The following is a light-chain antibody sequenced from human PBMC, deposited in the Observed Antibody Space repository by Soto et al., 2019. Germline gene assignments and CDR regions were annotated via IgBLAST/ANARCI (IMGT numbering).Light chain of an antibody. CDR1: SSNIGAGYD. J-gene: IGLJ3*02. CDR3: QSYDSSLSAWV. Sequence: QSVLTQPPSVSGAPGQRVTISCTGSSSNIGAGYDVHWYQQLPGTAPKLLIYGNSNRPSGVPDRFSGSKSGTSASLAITGLQADDDADYYCQSYDSSLSAWVFGGGTQLTVL. CDR2: GNS. V-gene: IGLV1-40*01.